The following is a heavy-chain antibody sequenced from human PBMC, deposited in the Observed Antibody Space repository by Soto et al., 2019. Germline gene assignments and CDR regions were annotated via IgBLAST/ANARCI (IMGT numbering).Heavy chain of an antibody. CDR3: ARDREQLVPYDAFDI. Sequence: EVQLVESGGGLVKPGGSLRLSCAASGFTFSSYSMNWVRQAPGKGLEWVSSISSSSSYIYYADSVKGRFTISRDNAKNSLYLQMNSLRAEDTAVYYCARDREQLVPYDAFDIWGQGTMVTVSS. CDR2: ISSSSSYI. CDR1: GFTFSSYS. J-gene: IGHJ3*02. D-gene: IGHD6-13*01. V-gene: IGHV3-21*01.